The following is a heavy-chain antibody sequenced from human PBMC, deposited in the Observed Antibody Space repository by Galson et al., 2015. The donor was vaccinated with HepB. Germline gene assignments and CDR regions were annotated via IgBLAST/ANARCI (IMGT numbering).Heavy chain of an antibody. Sequence: SLRLSCAASGFIFSSYSMNWVRQAPGKGLEWVSSISSSSSYIYYADSVRGRFTISRDNTKNSLFLQMNSLRPEDTAVYYCARDKTGDRDWFDPWGQGTLVTVSS. V-gene: IGHV3-21*01. J-gene: IGHJ5*02. CDR1: GFIFSSYS. CDR2: ISSSSSYI. CDR3: ARDKTGDRDWFDP. D-gene: IGHD7-27*01.